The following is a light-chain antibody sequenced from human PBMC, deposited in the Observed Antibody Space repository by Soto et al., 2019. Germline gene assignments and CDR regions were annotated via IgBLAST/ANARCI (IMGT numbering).Light chain of an antibody. V-gene: IGKV3-11*01. CDR2: DAS. CDR1: QSVSSY. Sequence: EIVLTQSPATLSLSPGERATLSCRASQSVSSYLAWYQQKPGQPPSLLIYDASNRATGIPARFSGSGSGTDFTLTISSLEPEDFAVYYCQQRSNWLMYTFGQGSKLEIK. CDR3: QQRSNWLMYT. J-gene: IGKJ2*01.